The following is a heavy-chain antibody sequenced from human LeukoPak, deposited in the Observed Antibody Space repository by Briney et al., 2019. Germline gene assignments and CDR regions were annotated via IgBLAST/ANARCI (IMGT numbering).Heavy chain of an antibody. CDR2: IIPIFGTA. V-gene: IGHV1-69*06. Sequence: SVKVSCKASGGTLSSYAISWVRQAPGQGLEWMGGIIPIFGTANHAQKFQGRVTITADKSTSTAYMELSSLRSEDTAAYYCARETATRYFDYWGQGTLVTVSS. D-gene: IGHD1-1*01. J-gene: IGHJ4*02. CDR1: GGTLSSYA. CDR3: ARETATRYFDY.